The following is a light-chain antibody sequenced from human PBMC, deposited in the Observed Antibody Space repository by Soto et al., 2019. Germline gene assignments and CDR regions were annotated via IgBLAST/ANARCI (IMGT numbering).Light chain of an antibody. CDR3: MQSTQLTPT. CDR1: QSLPHITGETV. J-gene: IGKJ5*01. V-gene: IGKV2D-29*02. CDR2: EVS. Sequence: DVVMTQSPLSLSVTPGQPASISCKPSQSLPHITGETVLFWYLQTPGQSPQLXIYEVSTRVSGVPDRFSGSGAGTEFTREISRVETDDVGIDYCMQSTQLTPTFGQGTRLEIK.